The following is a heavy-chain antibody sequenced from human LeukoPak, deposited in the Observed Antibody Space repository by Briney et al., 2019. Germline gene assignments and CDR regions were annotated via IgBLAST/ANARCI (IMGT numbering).Heavy chain of an antibody. V-gene: IGHV4-34*01. J-gene: IGHJ4*02. CDR3: ARGVYGDYYFDY. D-gene: IGHD4-17*01. CDR1: GGSFTNYY. Sequence: SETLSLTCAVYGGSFTNYYWSWIRQPPGKGLEWIGEINHSGSTKYNPSLKSRVTISIDTSKNQLSLKLSSVTAADTAVYYCARGVYGDYYFDYWGQGTLVTVSS. CDR2: INHSGST.